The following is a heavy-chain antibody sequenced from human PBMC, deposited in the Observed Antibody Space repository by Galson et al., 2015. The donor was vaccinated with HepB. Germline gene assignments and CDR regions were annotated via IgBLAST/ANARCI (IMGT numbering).Heavy chain of an antibody. V-gene: IGHV4-34*01. J-gene: IGHJ5*02. CDR1: GGSFSGYY. CDR2: INHSGST. D-gene: IGHD5-18*01. Sequence: SETLSLTCAVYGGSFSGYYWSWIRQPPGKGLEWIGEINHSGSTNYNPSLKSRVTISVDTSKNQFSLKLSSVTAADTAVYYCARVYTTIQLWLRRVGWFDPWGQGTLVTVSS. CDR3: ARVYTTIQLWLRRVGWFDP.